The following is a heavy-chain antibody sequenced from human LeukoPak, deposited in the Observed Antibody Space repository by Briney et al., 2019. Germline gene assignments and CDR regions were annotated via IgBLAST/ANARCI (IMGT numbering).Heavy chain of an antibody. V-gene: IGHV3-23*01. J-gene: IGHJ5*02. CDR3: AKRAAYSSSWHNWFDP. D-gene: IGHD6-13*01. CDR2: ISGSGGST. Sequence: GGSLRLSCAASGFTFSSYAMSWVRQAPGKGLEGVSAISGSGGSTYYTDSVKGRFTISRGNSKNTLYLQMNSLRAEDTAVYYCAKRAAYSSSWHNWFDPWGQGTLVTVSS. CDR1: GFTFSSYA.